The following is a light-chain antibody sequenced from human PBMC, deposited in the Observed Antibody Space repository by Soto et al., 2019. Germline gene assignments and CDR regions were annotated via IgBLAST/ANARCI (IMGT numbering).Light chain of an antibody. Sequence: DIQMTQSPSTLSGSVGDRVTITCRASQTISSWLAWYQQKPGKAPKLLIYKASTLKSGVPSRFSGSGSGTEFTLTINNLQPEDFASYFCLQVYSFPRTFGLGTKVDI. CDR1: QTISSW. CDR3: LQVYSFPRT. V-gene: IGKV1-5*03. J-gene: IGKJ1*01. CDR2: KAS.